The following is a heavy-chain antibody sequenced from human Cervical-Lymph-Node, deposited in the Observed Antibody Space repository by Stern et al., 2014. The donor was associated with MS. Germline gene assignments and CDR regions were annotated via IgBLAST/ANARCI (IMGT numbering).Heavy chain of an antibody. D-gene: IGHD4/OR15-4a*01. CDR1: GYTFSSNA. CDR2: INGGNGNT. J-gene: IGHJ4*02. V-gene: IGHV1-3*01. Sequence: QVQLVQSGAEVKKPGASLQVSCKASGYTFSSNAIHWVRQAPGQRLEWMGWINGGNGNTKYSQNFQGRVTISRDTSASTVYMELSSLRSEDTAVYYCARDSSPVLLDYWGQGTLITVSS. CDR3: ARDSSPVLLDY.